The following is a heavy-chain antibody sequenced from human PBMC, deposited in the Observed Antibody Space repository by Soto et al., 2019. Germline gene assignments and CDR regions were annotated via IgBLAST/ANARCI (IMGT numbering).Heavy chain of an antibody. V-gene: IGHV3-30-3*01. CDR1: GFTFSSYA. CDR3: VRGGGWELPPG. CDR2: ISYDGSNK. D-gene: IGHD3-10*01. J-gene: IGHJ4*02. Sequence: GGSLRLSCAASGFTFSSYAMHWVRQAPGKGLEWVAVISYDGSNKYYADSVKGRFTISRDNSKTLYLQMNSLRAEDTAVYYCVRGGGWELPPGRGRGTLVTGSS.